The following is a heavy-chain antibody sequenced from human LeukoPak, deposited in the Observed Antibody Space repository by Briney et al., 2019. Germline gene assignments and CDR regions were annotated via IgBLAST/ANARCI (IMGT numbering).Heavy chain of an antibody. D-gene: IGHD3-9*01. CDR3: ARHGNRSPINDY. Sequence: SETLSLTCAVSGGSIIGSSSYYWGWIRQPPGKGLDYIGSIYYSGSTYYNPSLKSRVTISVDTSKNQFSLKLSSVTAADTAVYYCARHGNRSPINDYWGQGTLVTVSS. V-gene: IGHV4-39*01. CDR1: GGSIIGSSSYY. J-gene: IGHJ4*02. CDR2: IYYSGST.